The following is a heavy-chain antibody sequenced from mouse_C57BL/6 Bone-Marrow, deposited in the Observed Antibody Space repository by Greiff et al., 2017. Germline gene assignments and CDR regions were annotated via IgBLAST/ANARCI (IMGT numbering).Heavy chain of an antibody. CDR1: GFNIKDDH. CDR2: IDPENGDT. Sequence: VQLQQSGAELVRPGASVKLSCTASGFNIKDDHMHWVKQRPEQGLEWIGWIDPENGDTESASKFQGKATITADTSSNTAYLPLSSLTSEDTAVYYCNTWDGGFAYWGQGTMVTGTA. CDR3: NTWDGGFAY. V-gene: IGHV14-4*01. D-gene: IGHD2-3*01. J-gene: IGHJ3*01.